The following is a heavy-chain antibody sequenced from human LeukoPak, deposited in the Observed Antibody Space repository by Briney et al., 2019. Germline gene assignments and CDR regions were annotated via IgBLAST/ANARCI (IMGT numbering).Heavy chain of an antibody. CDR2: INSDGSST. Sequence: PGGSLRLSCAASGFTFSSYWMHWVRQAPGKGLVWVSRINSDGSSTSYADSVKGRFTISRDNAKNTLYLQMNSLRAEDTAAYYCASGAHYYYGMDVWGQGTTVTVSS. V-gene: IGHV3-74*01. CDR1: GFTFSSYW. J-gene: IGHJ6*02. CDR3: ASGAHYYYGMDV.